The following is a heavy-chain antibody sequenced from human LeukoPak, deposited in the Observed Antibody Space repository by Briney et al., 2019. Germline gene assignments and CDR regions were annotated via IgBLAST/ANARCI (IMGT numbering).Heavy chain of an antibody. CDR1: GYTFTIYY. V-gene: IGHV1-46*01. J-gene: IGHJ5*02. CDR3: GRDREVTGKNWSDP. Sequence: ASVKVSCKASGYTFTIYYIHWVRQPPGQGREWMGIINPSGGRTSYAQKFQGRVNMSRDTCTSTVYMEMSRLRSEDKAVYYRGRDREVTGKNWSDPWGEGTLVTVSS. D-gene: IGHD1-20*01. CDR2: INPSGGRT.